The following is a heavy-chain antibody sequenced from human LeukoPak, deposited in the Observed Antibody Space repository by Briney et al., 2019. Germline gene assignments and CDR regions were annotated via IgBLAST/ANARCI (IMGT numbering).Heavy chain of an antibody. CDR3: ARTGYYYGSGSLIDY. J-gene: IGHJ4*02. Sequence: PSQTLSLTCTVSSGSISSGSYYWSWIRQPAGKGLGWIGRIYASGSTNYNPSLKSRVTMSVDTSKNQFSLKLSSVTAADTAVYYCARTGYYYGSGSLIDYWGQGTLVTVSS. D-gene: IGHD3-10*01. CDR1: SGSISSGSYY. CDR2: IYASGST. V-gene: IGHV4-61*02.